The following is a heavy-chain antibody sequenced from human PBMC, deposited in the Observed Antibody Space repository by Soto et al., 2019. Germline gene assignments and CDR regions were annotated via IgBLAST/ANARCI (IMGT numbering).Heavy chain of an antibody. CDR1: GYTFTSYG. J-gene: IGHJ4*02. CDR3: ASSLLVGYGLEGESD. Sequence: QVQLVQSGAEVKKPGASVKVSCKASGYTFTSYGISWVRQAPGQGLEWMGWISAYNGNTNDAHKLQGRVTMTTDTSTSTAYMELRSLRSDDTAVYYCASSLLVGYGLEGESDWGQGTLVTVSS. V-gene: IGHV1-18*01. D-gene: IGHD5-18*01. CDR2: ISAYNGNT.